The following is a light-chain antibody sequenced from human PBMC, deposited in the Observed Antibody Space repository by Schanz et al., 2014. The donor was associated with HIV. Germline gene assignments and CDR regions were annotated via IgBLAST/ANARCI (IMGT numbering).Light chain of an antibody. J-gene: IGKJ4*01. Sequence: ETVLTQSPGSLSLSPGERATLSCRASQSISNTYLAWYQQKPGQAPRLLIYSASNRATGIPARFSGSGSGTDFTLTISNLEPEDFAVYYCQQRTTWPLTFGGGTKVGIK. CDR2: SAS. CDR1: QSISNTY. CDR3: QQRTTWPLT. V-gene: IGKV3-11*01.